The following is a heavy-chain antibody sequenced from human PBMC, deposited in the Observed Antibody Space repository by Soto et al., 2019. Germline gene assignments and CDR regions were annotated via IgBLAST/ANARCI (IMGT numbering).Heavy chain of an antibody. CDR2: IYYNGNT. D-gene: IGHD5-18*01. CDR3: ARLAYTSGFTFDY. Sequence: WTWIRQPPGDRLEWIGYIYYNGNTNYNSSLKSRVTISIDTSKNQFSLKLNSVTAADTAVYFCARLAYTSGFTFDYWGRGTLVTVSS. V-gene: IGHV4-61*07. J-gene: IGHJ4*02.